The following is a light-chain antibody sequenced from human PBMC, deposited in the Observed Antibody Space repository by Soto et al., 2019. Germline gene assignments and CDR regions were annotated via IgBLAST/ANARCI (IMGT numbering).Light chain of an antibody. J-gene: IGLJ1*01. V-gene: IGLV1-40*01. Sequence: QLVLTQPPSVSEAPGQRVTISCTGSRSNIGAGYEAHWYQQVPGTAPKLLIYENNNRPSGVPDRFSGSKSGTSASLAITGLQAEDEAEYYCQSYDSSLSGDVFGTGTKLTVL. CDR3: QSYDSSLSGDV. CDR2: ENN. CDR1: RSNIGAGYE.